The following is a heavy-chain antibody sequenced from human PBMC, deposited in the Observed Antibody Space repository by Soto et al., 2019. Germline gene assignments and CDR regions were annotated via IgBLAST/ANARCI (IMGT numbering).Heavy chain of an antibody. CDR2: IWYDGSNK. V-gene: IGHV3-33*01. CDR3: ARDGEGGSVLDY. Sequence: QVQLVESGGGVVQAGRSMILSCAASGFTFSSYGMHWVRQAPGKGLEWVAIIWYDGSNKYYADSVKGRFTISRDNPKNTLYLQMNSLRAEDTAVYYCARDGEGGSVLDYWGQGTLVTVSS. CDR1: GFTFSSYG. D-gene: IGHD1-26*01. J-gene: IGHJ4*02.